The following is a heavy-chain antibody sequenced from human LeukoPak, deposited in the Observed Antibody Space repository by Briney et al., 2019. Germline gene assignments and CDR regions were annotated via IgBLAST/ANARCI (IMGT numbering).Heavy chain of an antibody. Sequence: PSETLSLTCTVSGGSITDYYWSWIRHSSGKGLEWIGYMYYSGSAYYSPSLKTRVTISVDTSKNQFSLKLTSVTAADTAVYYCARSTFSSNWNLWGQGTLVTVSS. CDR1: GGSITDYY. J-gene: IGHJ4*02. CDR2: MYYSGSA. CDR3: ARSTFSSNWNL. V-gene: IGHV4-59*08. D-gene: IGHD6-13*01.